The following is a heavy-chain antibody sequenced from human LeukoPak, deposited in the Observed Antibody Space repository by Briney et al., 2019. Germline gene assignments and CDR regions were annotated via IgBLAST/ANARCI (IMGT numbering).Heavy chain of an antibody. CDR1: GFTFSSYT. D-gene: IGHD2-2*01. J-gene: IGHJ3*02. Sequence: GRSLRLSCAASGFTFSSYTMYWVRQAPGKGLEWVAVISYDGSNKYYADSVKGRFTISRDNSKNTLYLQMNSLRAEDTAVYYCARGRLTYCSSTSCYPDAFEIWGQGTMVTVSS. CDR3: ARGRLTYCSSTSCYPDAFEI. CDR2: ISYDGSNK. V-gene: IGHV3-30-3*01.